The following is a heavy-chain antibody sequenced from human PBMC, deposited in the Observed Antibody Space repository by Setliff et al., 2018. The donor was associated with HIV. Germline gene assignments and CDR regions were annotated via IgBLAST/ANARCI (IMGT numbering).Heavy chain of an antibody. CDR3: ATQGLTGPLPGGYFQH. D-gene: IGHD3-9*01. CDR1: GGSISSYY. Sequence: PSETLSLTCTVSGGSISSYYWSWIRQPAGKGLEWIGRIYTSGTDNYNPSRNSRVSKSVDTSKNQFSLKVNSVTAADTAVYYCATQGLTGPLPGGYFQHWGPGIMVTVSS. V-gene: IGHV4-4*07. CDR2: IYTSGTD. J-gene: IGHJ1*01.